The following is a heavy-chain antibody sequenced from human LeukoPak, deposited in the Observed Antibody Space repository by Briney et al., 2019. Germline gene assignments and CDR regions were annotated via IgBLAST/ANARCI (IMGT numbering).Heavy chain of an antibody. J-gene: IGHJ6*03. Sequence: SETLSLTCTVSGGSISSYYWSWIRQPPGKGLEWIGYIYYSGSTNYNPSLKSRVTISVDTSKNQFSLKLSSVTAADTAVYYCARVRYYDFWSGYYTGPREGDYYYMDVWGKGATVTVSS. CDR1: GGSISSYY. D-gene: IGHD3-3*01. V-gene: IGHV4-59*01. CDR2: IYYSGST. CDR3: ARVRYYDFWSGYYTGPREGDYYYMDV.